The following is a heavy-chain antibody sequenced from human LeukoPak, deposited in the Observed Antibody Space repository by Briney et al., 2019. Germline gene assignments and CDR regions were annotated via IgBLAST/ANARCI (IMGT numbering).Heavy chain of an antibody. CDR1: GGSISSGSYY. V-gene: IGHV4-61*02. D-gene: IGHD1-7*01. CDR2: IYTSGST. J-gene: IGHJ4*02. Sequence: SETLSLTCTVSGGSISSGSYYWSWIRQPAGKGLEWLGRIYTSGSTNYNPSLKSRVTISVDTSKNQFSLKLSSVTAADTAVYYCARESRNWNYGYFDYWGQGTLVTVSS. CDR3: ARESRNWNYGYFDY.